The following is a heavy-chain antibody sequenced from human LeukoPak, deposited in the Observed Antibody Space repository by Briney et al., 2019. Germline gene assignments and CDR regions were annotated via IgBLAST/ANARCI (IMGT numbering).Heavy chain of an antibody. J-gene: IGHJ4*02. V-gene: IGHV3-48*01. D-gene: IGHD3-22*01. CDR3: ARGSTYYDSSGQVPFDY. CDR2: ISSSSSTI. CDR1: GFTFSTYS. Sequence: GGSLRLSCAASGFTFSTYSMNWVRQAPGKGLEWVSYISSSSSTIYYADSVKGRFTISRDNAKHSLYLQMNSLRAEDTAVYYCARGSTYYDSSGQVPFDYWGQGTLVTVSS.